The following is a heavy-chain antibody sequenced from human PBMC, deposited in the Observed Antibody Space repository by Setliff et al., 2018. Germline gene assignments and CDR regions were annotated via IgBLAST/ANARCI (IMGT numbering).Heavy chain of an antibody. J-gene: IGHJ4*02. Sequence: GWSLRLSCAASGFTFSSYNMNWVRQAPGKGLEWVSSISGSSTYTYYADSVKGRFTISRDNAKDSLYLQMNSLRAEDTAVYYCARTAGSSSASGFDYWGQGTLVTVSS. CDR3: ARTAGSSSASGFDY. D-gene: IGHD2-15*01. V-gene: IGHV3-21*03. CDR1: GFTFSSYN. CDR2: ISGSSTYT.